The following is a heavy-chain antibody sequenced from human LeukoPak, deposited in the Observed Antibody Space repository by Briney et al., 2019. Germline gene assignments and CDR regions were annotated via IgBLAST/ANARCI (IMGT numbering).Heavy chain of an antibody. CDR2: ISDDGSNK. CDR1: GFTYSSYD. D-gene: IGHD2-2*01. Sequence: GSSLRLSCAASGFTYSSYDMHWVRQAPGKGLEWVAVISDDGSNKYDADSVKGRFTISRDNSKNTLYLQMNSLRAEDTAVYHCARGRGVVPTAMLVYWGQGTLVTVSS. J-gene: IGHJ4*02. V-gene: IGHV3-30-3*01. CDR3: ARGRGVVPTAMLVY.